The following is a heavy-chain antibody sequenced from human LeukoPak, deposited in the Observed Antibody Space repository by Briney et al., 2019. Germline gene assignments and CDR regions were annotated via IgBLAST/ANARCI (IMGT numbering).Heavy chain of an antibody. J-gene: IGHJ4*02. Sequence: ASVKVSCKASGYTFTSYGISWVRQAPGQGLEWMGWISAYNGNTNYAQKLQGRVTMTTDTSTSTAYMELRSLRSDDTAVYYCARVYSYGYFPEYYFDYWGQGTLVTVSS. CDR1: GYTFTSYG. CDR2: ISAYNGNT. D-gene: IGHD5-18*01. V-gene: IGHV1-18*01. CDR3: ARVYSYGYFPEYYFDY.